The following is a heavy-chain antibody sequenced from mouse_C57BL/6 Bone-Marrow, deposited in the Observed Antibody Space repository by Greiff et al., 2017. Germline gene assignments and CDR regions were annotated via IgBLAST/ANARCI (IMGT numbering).Heavy chain of an antibody. CDR3: ARNLLLRLDY. J-gene: IGHJ2*01. V-gene: IGHV2-2*01. CDR1: GFSLTSYG. Sequence: VKLVESGPGLVQPSQSLSITCTVSGFSLTSYGVHWVRQSPGKGLEWLGVIWSGGSTDYNAAFISRLSISKDNHKSQVFFKMNTLQADDTALYCCARNLLLRLDYWGQGTTLTVSS. D-gene: IGHD1-1*01. CDR2: IWSGGST.